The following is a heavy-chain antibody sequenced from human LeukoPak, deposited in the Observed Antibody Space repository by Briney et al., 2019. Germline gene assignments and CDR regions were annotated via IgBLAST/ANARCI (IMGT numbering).Heavy chain of an antibody. J-gene: IGHJ4*02. Sequence: GGSLRLSCAASGFTFSDYYMSWIRQAPGKGLEWVSYISSSGSTIYYGDSVKGRFTISRDNAKNSLYLQMNSLRAEDTAVYYCARDMKAVGDSFDYWGQGTLVTVSS. CDR3: ARDMKAVGDSFDY. CDR1: GFTFSDYY. D-gene: IGHD3-22*01. V-gene: IGHV3-11*04. CDR2: ISSSGSTI.